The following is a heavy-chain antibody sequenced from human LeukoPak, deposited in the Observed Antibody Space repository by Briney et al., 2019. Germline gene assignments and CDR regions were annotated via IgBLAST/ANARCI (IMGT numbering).Heavy chain of an antibody. CDR3: ARDLELSSGWYYFDY. V-gene: IGHV1-18*01. Sequence: ASVKVSCKASGYTFTSFGISWVRQAPGQGLEWMGWISAYNGNTNYAQKLQGRVTMTTDTSTSTAYMELRSLRSDDTAVYYCARDLELSSGWYYFDYWGQGTLVTVSS. J-gene: IGHJ4*02. CDR2: ISAYNGNT. CDR1: GYTFTSFG. D-gene: IGHD6-13*01.